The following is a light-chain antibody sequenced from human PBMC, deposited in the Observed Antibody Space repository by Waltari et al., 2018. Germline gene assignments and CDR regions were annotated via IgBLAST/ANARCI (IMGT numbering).Light chain of an antibody. Sequence: SYELTQPPSVSVSPGQTASITCSGDKLVTNFVSWYQQKPGQSRLLVMYQDSKRPSGIPGRFSGSSYGPTATLTISGAQPIDEADYYCQACDTLSAWVFGAGTKVNVI. CDR3: QACDTLSAWV. CDR1: KLVTNF. CDR2: QDS. V-gene: IGLV3-1*01. J-gene: IGLJ1*01.